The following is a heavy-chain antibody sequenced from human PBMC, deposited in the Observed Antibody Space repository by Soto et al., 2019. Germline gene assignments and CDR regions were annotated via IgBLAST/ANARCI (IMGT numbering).Heavy chain of an antibody. CDR2: ISTYNGNT. J-gene: IGHJ4*02. V-gene: IGHV1-18*01. Sequence: GASVKVSCKASGYTFTTYGMSWVRQAPGQGLDWMGWISTYNGNTKYAERLQGRVTMTTDTTTSTAYMELRGLRSDDTAVYYCARGPTDYYDNSGNYFLDYWGQGTLVTVSS. D-gene: IGHD3-22*01. CDR1: GYTFTTYG. CDR3: ARGPTDYYDNSGNYFLDY.